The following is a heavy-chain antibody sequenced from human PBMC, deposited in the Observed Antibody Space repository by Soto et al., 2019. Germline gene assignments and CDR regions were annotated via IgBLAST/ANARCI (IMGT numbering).Heavy chain of an antibody. V-gene: IGHV4-4*07. CDR3: ARDGLGYCSGGSCYQGSIWNGMDV. CDR1: GGSISSYY. Sequence: SETLSLTCTVSGGSISSYYVSWIRQSAGKGLEWIGRIDTSGTTNYNPSLKSRVTMSVDASKNHFSLKLSSVTAADAAVYYCARDGLGYCSGGSCYQGSIWNGMDVWGQGTTVTVS. J-gene: IGHJ6*02. D-gene: IGHD2-15*01. CDR2: IDTSGTT.